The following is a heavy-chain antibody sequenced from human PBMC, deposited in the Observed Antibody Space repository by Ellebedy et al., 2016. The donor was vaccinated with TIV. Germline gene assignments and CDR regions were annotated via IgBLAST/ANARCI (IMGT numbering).Heavy chain of an antibody. CDR1: GFTFDDHA. CDR3: ARQLFSYSMDV. V-gene: IGHV3-20*04. J-gene: IGHJ6*02. D-gene: IGHD1-1*01. Sequence: PGGSLRLSCAASGFTFDDHAMSWVRQVPGKGLEWVSGISWNGDITVYADSVKGRFTISRDNARNSLLLEMNSLRVEDSALYYCARQLFSYSMDVWGQGTTVTVSS. CDR2: ISWNGDIT.